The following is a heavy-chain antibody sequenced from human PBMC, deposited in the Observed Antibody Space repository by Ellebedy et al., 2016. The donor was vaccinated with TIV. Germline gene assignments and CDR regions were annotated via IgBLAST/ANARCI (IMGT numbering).Heavy chain of an antibody. CDR1: GRSFNTYG. CDR3: ARGSDGHTYTMDV. CDR2: IIPIFGKS. V-gene: IGHV1-69*13. Sequence: ASVKVSXXASGRSFNTYGISWVRQAPGQGLEWMGGIIPIFGKSNNAQKFQGRVTITADESTSTAYMELSSLGSEDTAMYYCARGSDGHTYTMDVWGQGTTVTVSS. J-gene: IGHJ6*02. D-gene: IGHD3-10*01.